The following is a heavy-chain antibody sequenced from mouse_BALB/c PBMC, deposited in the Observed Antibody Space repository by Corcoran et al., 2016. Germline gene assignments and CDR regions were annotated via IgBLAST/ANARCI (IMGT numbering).Heavy chain of an antibody. CDR2: ISYDGSN. V-gene: IGHV3-6*02. J-gene: IGHJ1*01. D-gene: IGHD2-2*01. CDR3: ARERGYHWYCDV. Sequence: DVQLQESGPGLVKPSQSLSLTCSVTGYSITSGYYWNWLRQFPGNKLEWMGYISYDGSNTSNPSLKNRISITRDTSKNQFFLKLNSVTTEDTATDYCARERGYHWYCDVWCAGTTVTVSS. CDR1: GYSITSGYY.